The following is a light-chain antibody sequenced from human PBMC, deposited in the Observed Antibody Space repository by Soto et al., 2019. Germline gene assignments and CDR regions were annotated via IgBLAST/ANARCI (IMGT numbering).Light chain of an antibody. V-gene: IGLV2-14*03. J-gene: IGLJ1*01. Sequence: QSVLTQPASVSGSPGQAITISCTGTSSDVGAYNYVSWYQQHPDKAPKLMIYEVSHRPSGVSDRFSGSKSDNTASLTISGLHTEDEADYCCSSYTSSSTYLFGTGTKVTVL. CDR2: EVS. CDR3: SSYTSSSTYL. CDR1: SSDVGAYNY.